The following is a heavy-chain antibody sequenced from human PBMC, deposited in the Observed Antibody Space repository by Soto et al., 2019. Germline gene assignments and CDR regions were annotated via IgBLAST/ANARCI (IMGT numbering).Heavy chain of an antibody. Sequence: QVQLVQSGAEVKKPGASVKVSCKASGYTFTSYGISWVRQAPGQGLEWMGWISAYNGHTNYAQKLEGRVTMTTDTSTSTVYMELRSLSSDDTSVYYCARCAPRHHYYYYYYMDVWGKGTTVTVSS. J-gene: IGHJ6*03. CDR3: ARCAPRHHYYYYYYMDV. CDR2: ISAYNGHT. V-gene: IGHV1-18*01. CDR1: GYTFTSYG.